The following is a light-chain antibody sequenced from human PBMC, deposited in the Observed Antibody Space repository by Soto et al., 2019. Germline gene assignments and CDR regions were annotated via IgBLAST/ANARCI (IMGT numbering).Light chain of an antibody. Sequence: QSVLTPPASVSGARGLSMSISCTGNRRDVGNYKYVSWYQQHPGNAPKLMIYEVSNRPSGVSNRFSGSKSGNTAYLTISGIQVVDDPDYSCLPYIRTRTAVFG. CDR2: EVS. V-gene: IGLV2-14*01. CDR1: RRDVGNYKY. CDR3: LPYIRTRTAV. J-gene: IGLJ1*01.